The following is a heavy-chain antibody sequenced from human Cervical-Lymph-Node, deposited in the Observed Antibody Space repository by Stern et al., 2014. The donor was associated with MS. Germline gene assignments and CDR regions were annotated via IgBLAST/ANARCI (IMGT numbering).Heavy chain of an antibody. CDR2: IYWDDDK. J-gene: IGHJ4*02. V-gene: IGHV2-5*09. CDR3: VHSLHDYGHYVRFHYFDY. Sequence: QVTLKESGPTLVKPTQTLTLTCSFSGFSLSSSRVGVGWIRQPPGKALEWLVLIYWDDDKRDRPSLKSRLTIAKDTSRNQVVLTMTNMDPVDTATYYCVHSLHDYGHYVRFHYFDYWGQGTLVTVSS. CDR1: GFSLSSSRVG. D-gene: IGHD4-17*01.